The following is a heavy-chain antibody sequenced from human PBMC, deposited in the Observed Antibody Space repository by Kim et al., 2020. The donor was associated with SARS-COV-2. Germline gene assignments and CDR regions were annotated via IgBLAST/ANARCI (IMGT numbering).Heavy chain of an antibody. CDR3: ASMVRGVITQNWFDP. Sequence: ASVKVSCKVSGYTLTELSMHWVRQAPGKGLEWMGGFDPEDGETIYAQKFQGRVTMTEDTSTDTAYMELSSLRSEDTAVYYCASMVRGVITQNWFDPWGQGTLVTVSS. CDR2: FDPEDGET. D-gene: IGHD3-10*01. CDR1: GYTLTELS. J-gene: IGHJ5*02. V-gene: IGHV1-24*01.